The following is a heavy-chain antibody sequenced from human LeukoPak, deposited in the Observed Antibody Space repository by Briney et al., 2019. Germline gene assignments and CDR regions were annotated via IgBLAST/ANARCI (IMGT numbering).Heavy chain of an antibody. CDR3: ARGGLENGYHSNDGFDI. CDR1: GGSISGYY. J-gene: IGHJ3*02. V-gene: IGHV4-59*01. D-gene: IGHD3-22*01. Sequence: SETLSLTCTVSGGSISGYYWSWIRQPPGKGLEWIGYIYYSGSTKYNPSLKSRVTMSVDTSRNQFSLKLSSVTAADTDVYYCARGGLENGYHSNDGFDIWGQGTMVTASS. CDR2: IYYSGST.